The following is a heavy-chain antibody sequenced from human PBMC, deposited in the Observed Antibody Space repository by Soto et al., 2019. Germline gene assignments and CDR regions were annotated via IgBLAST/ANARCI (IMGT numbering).Heavy chain of an antibody. CDR2: ISAYNGNT. D-gene: IGHD6-13*01. CDR3: EIAGYSSSWPLDYYYYMDV. CDR1: GYTFTSYG. J-gene: IGHJ6*03. Sequence: QVQLVQSGAEVKKPGASVKVSCKASGYTFTSYGISWVRQTPGQGLEWMGWISAYNGNTNYAQKLQGRVTMTTDTSTSTAYMELRSLRSDDTAVYYCEIAGYSSSWPLDYYYYMDVWGKGTTVTVSS. V-gene: IGHV1-18*01.